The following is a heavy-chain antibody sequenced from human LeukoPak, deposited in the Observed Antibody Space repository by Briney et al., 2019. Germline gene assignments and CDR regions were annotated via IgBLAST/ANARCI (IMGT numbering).Heavy chain of an antibody. D-gene: IGHD3-10*01. Sequence: GGSLRLPCAASGFTFISYAIHWVRQAPGKGLEWVAFIRYDGSNKYYADSVKGRFTISRDNSKNTLYLQMNSLRAEDTAVYYCAKDGGSLWFGELLSLYYFDYWGQGTLVAVSS. CDR3: AKDGGSLWFGELLSLYYFDY. J-gene: IGHJ4*02. CDR2: IRYDGSNK. V-gene: IGHV3-30*02. CDR1: GFTFISYA.